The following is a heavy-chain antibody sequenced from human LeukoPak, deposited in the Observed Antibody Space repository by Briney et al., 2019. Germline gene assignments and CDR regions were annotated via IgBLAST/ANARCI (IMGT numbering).Heavy chain of an antibody. CDR2: ISSSGSTI. CDR3: ARNDDSSGYYYEVLDY. Sequence: PGGSLRLSCAASGFTFRTYTMSWFRQAPGKGLEWVSYISSSGSTIYYADSVKGRFTISRDNAKNSLYLQMNSLRAEDTAVYYCARNDDSSGYYYEVLDYWGQGTLVTVSS. V-gene: IGHV3-11*01. D-gene: IGHD3-22*01. CDR1: GFTFRTYT. J-gene: IGHJ4*02.